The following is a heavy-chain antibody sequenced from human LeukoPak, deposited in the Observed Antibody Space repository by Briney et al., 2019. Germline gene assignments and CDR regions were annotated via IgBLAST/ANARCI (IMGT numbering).Heavy chain of an antibody. J-gene: IGHJ6*02. D-gene: IGHD3-10*01. CDR3: ARNGSGRTPFYYGVDV. V-gene: IGHV3-23*01. Sequence: GGSLRLSCAASGFTFSSYAMSWVRQAPGKGLEWVSAISGSGGSTYYADSVKGRFTISRDNSKNSLYLQMNSLRTEDTALYYCARNGSGRTPFYYGVDVWGQGTTVTVSS. CDR1: GFTFSSYA. CDR2: ISGSGGST.